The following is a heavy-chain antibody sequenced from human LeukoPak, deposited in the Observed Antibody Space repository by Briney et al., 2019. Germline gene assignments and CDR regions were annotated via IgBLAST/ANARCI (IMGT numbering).Heavy chain of an antibody. CDR1: GYTFTCYY. CDR3: ARDLYDSSGYYYRLFDY. D-gene: IGHD3-22*01. CDR2: INPNSGGT. V-gene: IGHV1-2*06. Sequence: ASVKVSCKASGYTFTCYYMHWVRQAPGQGLEWMGRINPNSGGTNYAQKFQGRVTMTRDTSISTAYMELSRLRSDDTAVYYYARDLYDSSGYYYRLFDYWGQGTLVTVSS. J-gene: IGHJ4*02.